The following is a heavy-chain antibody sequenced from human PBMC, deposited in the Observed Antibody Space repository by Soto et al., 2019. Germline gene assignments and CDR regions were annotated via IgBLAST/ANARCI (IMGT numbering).Heavy chain of an antibody. D-gene: IGHD3-3*01. CDR3: ARKTTGTCRRSERNWFDP. J-gene: IGHJ5*02. Sequence: GASVKVCCKASGDTFTSYDINWVRQATGQGLEWMGWMNPNSGNTGYAQKFQGRVTMTRNTSISTAYMGLSGLRSEDKVVYNCARKTTGTCRRSERNWFDPWRQGTLVTVPS. V-gene: IGHV1-8*01. CDR1: GDTFTSYD. CDR2: MNPNSGNT.